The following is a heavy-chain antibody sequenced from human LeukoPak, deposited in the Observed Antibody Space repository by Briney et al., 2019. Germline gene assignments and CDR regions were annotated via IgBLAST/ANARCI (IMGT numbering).Heavy chain of an antibody. CDR1: VFTLSSYA. D-gene: IGHD1-26*01. J-gene: IGHJ4*02. Sequence: GGSLRLSCAASVFTLSSYAMSWVRQAPWKGLEWVLAISGSGGSTYYADSVKGRFAISRDNSKNTLYLQMNSLRAEDTAVYYCAKRPRSGSYGPFDYWGQGTLVTVSS. V-gene: IGHV3-23*01. CDR3: AKRPRSGSYGPFDY. CDR2: ISGSGGST.